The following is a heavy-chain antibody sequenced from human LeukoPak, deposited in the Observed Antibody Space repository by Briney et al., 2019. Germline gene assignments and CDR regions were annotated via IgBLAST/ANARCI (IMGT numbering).Heavy chain of an antibody. D-gene: IGHD3-16*01. CDR3: AKGRGGDY. CDR1: GFTFSSYA. Sequence: PGGSLRLSCAASGFTFSSYAMSWVRQAPGKGLEWVAFIRYDGSNKYYADSVKGRFTISRDNSKNTLYLRMNSLRAEDTAVYYCAKGRGGDYWGQGTLVTVSS. J-gene: IGHJ4*02. V-gene: IGHV3-30*02. CDR2: IRYDGSNK.